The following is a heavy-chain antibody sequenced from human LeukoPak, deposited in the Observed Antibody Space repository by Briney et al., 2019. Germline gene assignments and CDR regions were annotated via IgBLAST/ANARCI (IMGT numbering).Heavy chain of an antibody. CDR2: ISGSGGST. CDR1: GFTFSSYG. Sequence: GGSLRLSCAASGFTFSSYGMSWVRQAPGKGLEWVSAISGSGGSTYYAGSVKGRFTISRDNSKNTLYLQMNSLRAEDTAVYYCAKDYTVVVAAIHYWGQGTLVTVSS. CDR3: AKDYTVVVAAIHY. V-gene: IGHV3-23*01. D-gene: IGHD2-15*01. J-gene: IGHJ4*02.